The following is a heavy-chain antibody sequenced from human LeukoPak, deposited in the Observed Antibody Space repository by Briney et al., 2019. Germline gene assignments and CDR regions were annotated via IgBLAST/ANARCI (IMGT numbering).Heavy chain of an antibody. CDR2: ISYDGTYQ. J-gene: IGHJ4*02. CDR1: GFTFSNYA. CDR3: ARPLWETKTSEPKY. Sequence: GTSLRLSCAASGFTFSNYAMNWVRQAPGKGLEWVAVISYDGTYQYYADSVKGRFTISRDNSKNTVFLQMNHLRAEDTALYYCARPLWETKTSEPKYWALGTLVTVSS. V-gene: IGHV3-30*04. D-gene: IGHD1-26*01.